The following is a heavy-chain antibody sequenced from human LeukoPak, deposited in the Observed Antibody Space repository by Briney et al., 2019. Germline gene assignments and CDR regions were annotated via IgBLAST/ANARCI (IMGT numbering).Heavy chain of an antibody. CDR3: ARDSSGYYSDPVYGMDV. V-gene: IGHV3-33*01. Sequence: GGSLRLSCAASGFTFSSYGMHWVRQAPGKGLEWVAVIWYDGSNKYYADSVKGRFTISRDNSKNTLYLQMNSLRAEDTAVYYCARDSSGYYSDPVYGMDVWGQGTTVTVSS. CDR1: GFTFSSYG. J-gene: IGHJ6*02. CDR2: IWYDGSNK. D-gene: IGHD3-22*01.